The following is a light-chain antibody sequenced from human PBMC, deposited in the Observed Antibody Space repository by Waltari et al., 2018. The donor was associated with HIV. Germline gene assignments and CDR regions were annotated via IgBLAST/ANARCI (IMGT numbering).Light chain of an antibody. CDR3: QQYFSTPPVT. V-gene: IGKV4-1*01. J-gene: IGKJ4*01. CDR2: WAS. CDR1: QSVLYSSNNKNY. Sequence: DIVMTQSPDSLAVSLGERATINCKSSQSVLYSSNNKNYLAWYQQKPGQPPELLIYWASTRESGVPDRFSGSGSATDFTLTISSLQAEDVAVYYCQQYFSTPPVTFGGGTKVEIK.